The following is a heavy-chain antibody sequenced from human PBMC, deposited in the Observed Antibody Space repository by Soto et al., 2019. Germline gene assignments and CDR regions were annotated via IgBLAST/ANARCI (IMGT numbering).Heavy chain of an antibody. CDR3: ARVRLQYSSSSVDY. J-gene: IGHJ4*02. V-gene: IGHV3-33*01. Sequence: GGSLRLSCAAAGFTFSSYGMHWVRQAPGKGLEWVAVIWYDGSNKYYADSVKGRFTTSRDNSKNTLYLQMNSLRAEDTAVYYCARVRLQYSSSSVDYWGQGTLVTVSS. D-gene: IGHD6-6*01. CDR2: IWYDGSNK. CDR1: GFTFSSYG.